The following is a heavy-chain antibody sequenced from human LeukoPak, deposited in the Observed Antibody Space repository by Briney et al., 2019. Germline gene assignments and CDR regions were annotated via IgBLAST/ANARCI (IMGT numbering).Heavy chain of an antibody. CDR2: IYYSGST. D-gene: IGHD4-23*01. CDR3: ARVPTVVTSFFDY. Sequence: PSETLSLTCTVSGGSISSYYWSWIRQPPGKGLEWIGYIYYSGSTNYNPSLKSRVTISVDTSKNQFSLKLSSVTAADTAVYYCARVPTVVTSFFDYWGQGTLVTVSS. J-gene: IGHJ4*02. V-gene: IGHV4-59*12. CDR1: GGSISSYY.